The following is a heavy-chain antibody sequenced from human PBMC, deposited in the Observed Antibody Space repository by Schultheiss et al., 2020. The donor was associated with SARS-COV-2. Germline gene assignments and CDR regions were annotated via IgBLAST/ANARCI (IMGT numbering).Heavy chain of an antibody. V-gene: IGHV3-23*01. CDR1: GFTFSYYA. Sequence: GGSLRLSCEVSGFTFSYYAMSWVRQAPGKGLEWVSTLSASGGDTYYGDSVKGRFTISRDNSKNTLYLQMNSLRAEDTAVYYCARVRIAVAGTFHYYYGMDVWGQGTTVTVSS. CDR3: ARVRIAVAGTFHYYYGMDV. J-gene: IGHJ6*02. CDR2: LSASGGDT. D-gene: IGHD6-19*01.